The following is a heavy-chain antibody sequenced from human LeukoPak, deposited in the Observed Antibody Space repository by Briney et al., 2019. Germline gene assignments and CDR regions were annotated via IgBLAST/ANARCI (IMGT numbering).Heavy chain of an antibody. Sequence: ASVQVSCKASGYTFTGYYMHWVRQAPGQGLEWMGWINPNSGGTNYAQKFQGRVTMTRDTSISTAYMELSRLRSDDTAVYYCARDRYNWNYGVDYWGQGTLVTVSS. D-gene: IGHD1-7*01. V-gene: IGHV1-2*02. CDR3: ARDRYNWNYGVDY. CDR1: GYTFTGYY. CDR2: INPNSGGT. J-gene: IGHJ4*02.